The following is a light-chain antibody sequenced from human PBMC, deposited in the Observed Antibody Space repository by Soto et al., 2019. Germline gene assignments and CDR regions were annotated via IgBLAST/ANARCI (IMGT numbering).Light chain of an antibody. Sequence: DIQMTQARSTLAPSVGDRVTITCRAIQSMTKWLAWHQQRPGEAPKLLVYEASTLQSGVPSRCSGSAAGTEFTLTISSLQPDDFATYYCQQYDSYPLTFGQGTRLEIK. CDR1: QSMTKW. CDR2: EAS. J-gene: IGKJ5*01. CDR3: QQYDSYPLT. V-gene: IGKV1-5*03.